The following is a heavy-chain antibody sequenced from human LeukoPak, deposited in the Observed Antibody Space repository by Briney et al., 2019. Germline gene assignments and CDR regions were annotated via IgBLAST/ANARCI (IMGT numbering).Heavy chain of an antibody. CDR1: GFAFSNYW. CDR3: AARTRVPIDY. CDR2: IERDGSEI. V-gene: IGHV3-7*03. D-gene: IGHD1-14*01. J-gene: IGHJ4*02. Sequence: GGSLRLSCATSGFAFSNYWMTWVRQAPGKGLECVANIERDGSEIYYVDSVRGRFTVSRDNARNSLFLQMNSLRAEDTAVYYCAARTRVPIDYWGQGTLVTVSS.